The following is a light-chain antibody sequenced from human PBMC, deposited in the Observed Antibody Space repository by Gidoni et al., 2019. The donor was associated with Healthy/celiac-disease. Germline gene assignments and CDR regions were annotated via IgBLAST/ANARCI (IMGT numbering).Light chain of an antibody. Sequence: EVVLTQSPATLSLSPGEGATLSCRASQIIGNYLGWYQQKPGQAPRLLIYDASNRATGIPARFSGSGSGTDFTLTISSLEPEDFAVYYCQKRSSSLTFGGGTKVEIK. V-gene: IGKV3-11*01. CDR3: QKRSSSLT. CDR2: DAS. CDR1: QIIGNY. J-gene: IGKJ4*01.